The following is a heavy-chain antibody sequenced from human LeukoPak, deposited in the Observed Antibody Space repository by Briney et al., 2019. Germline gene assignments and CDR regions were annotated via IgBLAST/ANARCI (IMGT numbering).Heavy chain of an antibody. V-gene: IGHV1-18*01. CDR1: GYTFTSYG. CDR3: ARGGFFYYTTFYRAVQDY. J-gene: IGHJ4*02. D-gene: IGHD2/OR15-2a*01. Sequence: GASVKVSCKASGYTFTSYGISWVRQAPGQGLEWMGWISAYNGNTNYAQKLQGRVTMTTDTSTSTAYMELSSLRSEDTAVYYCARGGFFYYTTFYRAVQDYWGQGTPVTVSS. CDR2: ISAYNGNT.